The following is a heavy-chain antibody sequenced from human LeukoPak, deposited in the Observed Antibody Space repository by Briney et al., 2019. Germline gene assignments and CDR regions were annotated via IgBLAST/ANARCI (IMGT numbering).Heavy chain of an antibody. CDR1: GGSISSSSYY. CDR3: AIINGIAVAGGYFDY. CDR2: IYYSGST. D-gene: IGHD6-19*01. V-gene: IGHV4-39*01. J-gene: IGHJ4*02. Sequence: PSETLSLTCTVSGGSISSSSYYWGWIRQPPGKGLEWIGSIYYSGSTYYNPSLKSRVTISVDTSKNQFSLKLSSVTAADTAVYYCAIINGIAVAGGYFDYWGQGTLVTVSS.